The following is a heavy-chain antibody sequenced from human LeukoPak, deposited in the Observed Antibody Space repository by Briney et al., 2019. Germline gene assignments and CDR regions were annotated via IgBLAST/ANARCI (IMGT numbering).Heavy chain of an antibody. J-gene: IGHJ4*02. CDR1: GYTFPIYW. Sequence: GESLKISCKASGYTFPIYWIAWVRQMPGKGLEWMGSIYPGDSDARYSPSFQGQVTISADKSISTAYLQWSSLKASDTAMYYCAKGIRSGYVVDFWGQGTLVTVSS. V-gene: IGHV5-51*01. CDR3: AKGIRSGYVVDF. D-gene: IGHD5-12*01. CDR2: IYPGDSDA.